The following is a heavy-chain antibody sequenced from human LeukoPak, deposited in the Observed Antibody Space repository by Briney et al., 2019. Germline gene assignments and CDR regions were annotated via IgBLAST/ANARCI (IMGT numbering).Heavy chain of an antibody. CDR2: ISGSGGST. J-gene: IGHJ4*02. D-gene: IGHD3-10*01. CDR3: ARVTYGSGTYGAFDY. Sequence: GGSLRLSCAASGFTFSSYGMSWVRQAPGKGLEWVSAISGSGGSTYHADSVKGRFTISRDNSKNTLYLQMNSLRAEDTAVYYCARVTYGSGTYGAFDYWGQGTLVTVSS. CDR1: GFTFSSYG. V-gene: IGHV3-23*01.